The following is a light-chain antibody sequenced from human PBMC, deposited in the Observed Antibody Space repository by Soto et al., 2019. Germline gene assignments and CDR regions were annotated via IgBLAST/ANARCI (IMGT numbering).Light chain of an antibody. CDR2: DAS. V-gene: IGKV3-11*01. J-gene: IGKJ2*01. CDR1: QSVSNY. Sequence: EIVLTQSPATLSLSPGERATLSCRASQSVSNYIAWYQQKPGQAPRLLIYDASNRATGVPARFSGSGSGTDFTLTISSLEPEDFAVYYCQQRGNWPPATFSQGTKLEIK. CDR3: QQRGNWPPAT.